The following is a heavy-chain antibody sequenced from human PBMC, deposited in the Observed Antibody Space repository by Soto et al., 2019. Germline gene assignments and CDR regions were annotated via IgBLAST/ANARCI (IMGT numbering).Heavy chain of an antibody. V-gene: IGHV3-53*01. CDR3: ARDIVVVPAANYGMDV. J-gene: IGHJ6*02. CDR1: GFTVSSNY. Sequence: LRLSCAASGFTVSSNYMSWVRQAPGKGLEWVSVIYSGGSTYYADSVKGRFTISRDNSKNTLYLQMNSLRAEDTAVYYCARDIVVVPAANYGMDVWGQGTTVTVSS. CDR2: IYSGGST. D-gene: IGHD2-2*01.